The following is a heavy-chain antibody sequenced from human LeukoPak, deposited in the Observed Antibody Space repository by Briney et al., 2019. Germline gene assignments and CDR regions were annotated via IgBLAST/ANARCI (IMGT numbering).Heavy chain of an antibody. Sequence: GGSLRLSCEVSGSSVNNKRMSWVRQAPGKGLEWVSVIYDEDNTHYADSVKGRFTISRDNSKNALFLQMNSLRADDTAVYCCARGGAVTRYASAPDYWGQGTLVTVSS. V-gene: IGHV3-53*01. CDR1: GSSVNNKR. D-gene: IGHD4-17*01. CDR2: IYDEDNT. CDR3: ARGGAVTRYASAPDY. J-gene: IGHJ4*02.